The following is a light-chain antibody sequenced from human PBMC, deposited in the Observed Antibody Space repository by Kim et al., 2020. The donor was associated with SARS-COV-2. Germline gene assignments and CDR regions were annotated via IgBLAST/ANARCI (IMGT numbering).Light chain of an antibody. Sequence: SPGERATLSCRASQSVISNYLAWYQQKPGQTPRLLIYGASSRATGIPDRFSGSGSGTDFTLTISRLEPEDFAVYYCQQYGSSPWTFGQGTKVDIK. CDR2: GAS. CDR1: QSVISNY. V-gene: IGKV3-20*01. CDR3: QQYGSSPWT. J-gene: IGKJ1*01.